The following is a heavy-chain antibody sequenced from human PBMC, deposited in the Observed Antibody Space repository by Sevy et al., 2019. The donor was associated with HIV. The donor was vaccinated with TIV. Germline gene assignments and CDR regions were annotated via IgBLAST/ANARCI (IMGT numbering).Heavy chain of an antibody. CDR1: GGSISKSSYY. J-gene: IGHJ3*02. V-gene: IGHV4-39*01. Sequence: SETLSLTCTVSGGSISKSSYYWGWVRQPPGKGLEWIGSLYYSGSTYSNPSLKSRVTISVDTSKNQFYLKLSSVTAADTAVYYCASHGNYYDSSGYYFGAFDIWGQGTMVTVSS. CDR3: ASHGNYYDSSGYYFGAFDI. D-gene: IGHD3-22*01. CDR2: LYYSGST.